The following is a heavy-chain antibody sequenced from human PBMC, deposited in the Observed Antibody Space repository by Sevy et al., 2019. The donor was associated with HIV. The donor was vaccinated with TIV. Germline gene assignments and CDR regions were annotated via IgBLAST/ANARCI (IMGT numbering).Heavy chain of an antibody. Sequence: GGSLRLSCAASGFTFDDFAMHWVRQVPGKGLEWVSGLNWDSGSVAYADSVKGRFTISRDNAKNALFLQMISLRAEDTALYYCAKDIGATGIAVVANWGQGIQVTVSS. CDR2: LNWDSGSV. J-gene: IGHJ4*02. CDR1: GFTFDDFA. V-gene: IGHV3-9*01. D-gene: IGHD6-19*01. CDR3: AKDIGATGIAVVAN.